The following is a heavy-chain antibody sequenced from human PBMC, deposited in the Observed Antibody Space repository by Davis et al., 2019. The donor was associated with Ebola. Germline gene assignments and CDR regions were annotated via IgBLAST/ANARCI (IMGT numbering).Heavy chain of an antibody. CDR1: GFSFTSYS. Sequence: GGSLRLSCAASGFSFTSYSMNWVRQAPGKGLEWVAYISGGYTYYAESVKGRFTISRDSAKDSLYLHMDSLRAEDTAVYYCAREMFGTEDVWGQGTTVTVSS. V-gene: IGHV3-21*05. J-gene: IGHJ6*02. CDR3: AREMFGTEDV. D-gene: IGHD3-16*01. CDR2: ISGGYT.